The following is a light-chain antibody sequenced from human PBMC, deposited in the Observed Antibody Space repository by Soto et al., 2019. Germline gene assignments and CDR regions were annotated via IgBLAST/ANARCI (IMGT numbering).Light chain of an antibody. CDR2: GAS. Sequence: EIVMTQSPATLSVYPGERATLSCRASQSVSSNLAWYQQKPGQAPRLLIHGASTRATGIPARFSGSGSGTEFTLTISSLQSEDFAVYYCQQYNNWPWTFGQGTKVDIK. V-gene: IGKV3-15*01. J-gene: IGKJ1*01. CDR1: QSVSSN. CDR3: QQYNNWPWT.